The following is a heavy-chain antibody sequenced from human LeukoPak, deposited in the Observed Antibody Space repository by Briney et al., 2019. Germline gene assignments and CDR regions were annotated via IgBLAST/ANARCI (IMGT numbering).Heavy chain of an antibody. J-gene: IGHJ4*02. CDR2: MNPDSGNR. CDR3: ARGALDVHGGNSDY. D-gene: IGHD4-23*01. V-gene: IGHV1-8*01. Sequence: ASVKVSCKASGYTFTSHDINWVRQATGQGLEWMGWMNPDSGNRGYAQKFQGRVTMTTDTSTSTAYMELRSLRSDDTAVYYCARGALDVHGGNSDYWGQGTLVTVSS. CDR1: GYTFTSHD.